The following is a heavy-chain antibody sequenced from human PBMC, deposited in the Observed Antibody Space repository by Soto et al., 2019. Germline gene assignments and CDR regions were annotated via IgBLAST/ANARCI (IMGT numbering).Heavy chain of an antibody. D-gene: IGHD3-3*01. CDR2: IYYSGST. CDR1: GGSISSSSYY. CDR3: ARRLRFLEWFPPIPGYYYGMDV. J-gene: IGHJ6*02. Sequence: SETLSLTCTVSGGSISSSSYYWGWVRQPPGKGLEWIGSIYYSGSTYYNPSLKSRVTISVDTSKNQLSKKLRTMTAADTALYYCARRLRFLEWFPPIPGYYYGMDVWGQGTTVT. V-gene: IGHV4-39*01.